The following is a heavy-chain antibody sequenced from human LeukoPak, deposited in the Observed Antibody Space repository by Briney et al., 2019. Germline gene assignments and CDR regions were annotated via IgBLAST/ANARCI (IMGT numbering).Heavy chain of an antibody. CDR1: GFTFSIYW. Sequence: PGGSLRLSCAASGFTFSIYWMTWVRQAPGKGLEWVANIKQDGSEKYYVDSVKGRFTISRDNAKSSLFLQMNSLRAEDTAVYYCAKDFIGYFDYWGQGTLVTVSS. CDR2: IKQDGSEK. CDR3: AKDFIGYFDY. V-gene: IGHV3-7*03. D-gene: IGHD3-10*01. J-gene: IGHJ4*02.